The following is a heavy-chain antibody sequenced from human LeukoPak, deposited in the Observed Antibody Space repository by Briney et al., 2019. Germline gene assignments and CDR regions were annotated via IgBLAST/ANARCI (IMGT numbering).Heavy chain of an antibody. CDR1: GFTFSSYG. D-gene: IGHD6-13*01. V-gene: IGHV3-33*01. J-gene: IGHJ4*02. CDR3: ARDLSSSWYRN. CDR2: IWYDGSNK. Sequence: GGSLRLSCAAAGFTFSSYGMHWVRQAAGKGLEWVAVIWYDGSNKYYADSVKGRFTISRDNSKNTLYLQMNSLRAEDTAVYYCARDLSSSWYRNWGQGTLVTVSS.